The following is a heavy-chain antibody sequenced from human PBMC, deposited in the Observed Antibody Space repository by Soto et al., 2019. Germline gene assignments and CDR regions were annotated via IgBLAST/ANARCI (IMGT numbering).Heavy chain of an antibody. CDR3: AHRRLGGITHGLDV. D-gene: IGHD3-10*01. Sequence: QNTLKESGPTLVKPTQTLTLTCTFSGFSLSTSGVGVGWIRQPPGKALEWLALIYWDDDKRYSPSLKSRLTITKATSKNQVVLTVTNMDPVDTATYYCAHRRLGGITHGLDVWGQGTTVTVSS. CDR1: GFSLSTSGVG. V-gene: IGHV2-5*02. J-gene: IGHJ6*02. CDR2: IYWDDDK.